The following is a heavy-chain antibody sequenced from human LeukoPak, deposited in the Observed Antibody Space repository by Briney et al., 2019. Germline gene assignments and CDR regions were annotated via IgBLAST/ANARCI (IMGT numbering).Heavy chain of an antibody. J-gene: IGHJ5*02. D-gene: IGHD3-9*01. CDR1: GYTFTGYY. CDR2: INPNSGGT. Sequence: RASVKVSCKASGYTFTGYYMHWVRQAPGQGVEWMGWINPNSGGTNYVQKFQGRVTMTRDTSISTAYMELSRLRSDDTAVYYCARNFPYYDILTGYTNWFDPWGQGTLVTVSS. V-gene: IGHV1-2*02. CDR3: ARNFPYYDILTGYTNWFDP.